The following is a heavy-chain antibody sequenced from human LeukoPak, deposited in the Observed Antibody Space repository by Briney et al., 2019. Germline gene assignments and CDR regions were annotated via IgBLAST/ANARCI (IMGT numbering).Heavy chain of an antibody. V-gene: IGHV3-23*01. CDR2: ISISGGTT. CDR3: AKGGRGVRGVIWVEFDY. D-gene: IGHD3-10*01. Sequence: GGPLRLSCATFGFTFSSYGMTWVRQAPGKGLEWVSTISISGGTTYYADSVKGRSSISRDNSKSTVYLQLNSLRAEDTAVYYCAKGGRGVRGVIWVEFDYWGQGTLVTVSS. CDR1: GFTFSSYG. J-gene: IGHJ4*02.